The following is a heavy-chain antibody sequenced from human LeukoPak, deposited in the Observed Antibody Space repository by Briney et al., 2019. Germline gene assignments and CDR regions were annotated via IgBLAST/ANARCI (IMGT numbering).Heavy chain of an antibody. Sequence: GGSLRLSCAASGFTFGSHAMYWVRQAPGKGLEYVAGLTSDGGSTYYANSVKGRFTISRDTSKSTLALQMGSLRAEDRAVYYCARRAAGWEQKNWYFDLWGRGTLVSVSS. CDR2: LTSDGGST. D-gene: IGHD1/OR15-1a*01. V-gene: IGHV3-64*01. J-gene: IGHJ2*01. CDR3: ARRAAGWEQKNWYFDL. CDR1: GFTFGSHA.